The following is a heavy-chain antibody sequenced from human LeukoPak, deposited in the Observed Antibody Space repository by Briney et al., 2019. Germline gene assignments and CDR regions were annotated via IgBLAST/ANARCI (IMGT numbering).Heavy chain of an antibody. CDR2: IRSKAYTYAT. D-gene: IGHD1-26*01. CDR1: GFTFSVSA. Sequence: GGSLKLSCAASGFTFSVSAIHWVRQASGMGLGWVGHIRSKAYTYATAYAASVKGRFTISRDDSKNTAYLQMDRLETEDTAVYFCTRWEAGRGYWGQGTLVTVSS. V-gene: IGHV3-73*01. CDR3: TRWEAGRGY. J-gene: IGHJ4*02.